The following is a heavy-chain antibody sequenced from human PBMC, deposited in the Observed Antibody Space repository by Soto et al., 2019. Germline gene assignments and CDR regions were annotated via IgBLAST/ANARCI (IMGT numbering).Heavy chain of an antibody. CDR3: ARGRYGRAFDI. Sequence: QVQLVESGGGVVQPGRSLRLSCAASGFTFSSYGMHWVRQAPGKGLEWVAVIWYDGSNKYYADSVKGRFTISRDNSKNTLYQTMNSLRAEDTDVYYCARGRYGRAFDIWGQGTMVTVSS. V-gene: IGHV3-33*01. D-gene: IGHD3-16*01. J-gene: IGHJ3*02. CDR1: GFTFSSYG. CDR2: IWYDGSNK.